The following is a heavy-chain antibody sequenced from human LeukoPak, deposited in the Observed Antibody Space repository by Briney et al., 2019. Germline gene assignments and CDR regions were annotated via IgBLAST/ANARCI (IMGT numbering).Heavy chain of an antibody. D-gene: IGHD4-23*01. CDR2: INHSGST. Sequence: PSETLSLTCAVSGGSMISSSYYWGWIRQPPGKGLEWIGEINHSGSTNYNPSLKSRVTISVDTSKNQFSLKLSSVTAADTAVYYCARLVLGHGLRWGYYYYMDVWGKGTTVTISS. CDR3: ARLVLGHGLRWGYYYYMDV. V-gene: IGHV4-39*07. CDR1: GGSMISSSYY. J-gene: IGHJ6*03.